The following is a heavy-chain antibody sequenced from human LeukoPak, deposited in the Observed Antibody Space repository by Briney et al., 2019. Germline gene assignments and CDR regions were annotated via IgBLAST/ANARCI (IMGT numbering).Heavy chain of an antibody. D-gene: IGHD1-14*01. Sequence: SETLSLTCAVSGGSISGFYWAWIRQTPGKGLEWVGEINHGRGTFYNPSLESRVTISIDPSKNHLTLHLTSLTAADTAAYYCARREPWPQFRRPFDFWGQGPLATVTS. V-gene: IGHV4-34*01. CDR1: GGSISGFY. CDR3: ARREPWPQFRRPFDF. J-gene: IGHJ4*02. CDR2: INHGRGT.